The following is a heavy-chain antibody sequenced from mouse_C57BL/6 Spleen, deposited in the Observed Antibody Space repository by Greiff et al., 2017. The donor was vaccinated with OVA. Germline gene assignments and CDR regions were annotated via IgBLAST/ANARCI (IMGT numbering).Heavy chain of an antibody. V-gene: IGHV5-16*01. CDR2: INYDGSST. J-gene: IGHJ2*01. CDR3: ARDSFTTVVGGYFDY. D-gene: IGHD1-1*01. Sequence: EVKLMESEGGLVQPGSSMKLSCTASGFTFSDYYMAWVRQVPEKGLEWVANINYDGSSTYYLDSLKSRFIISRDNAKNILYLQMSSLKSEDTATYYCARDSFTTVVGGYFDYWGQGTTLTVSS. CDR1: GFTFSDYY.